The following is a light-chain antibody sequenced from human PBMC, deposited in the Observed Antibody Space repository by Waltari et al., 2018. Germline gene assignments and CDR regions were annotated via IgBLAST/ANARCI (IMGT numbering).Light chain of an antibody. Sequence: DIHMTQSPSTLSASVGDRVTITCRASQIVTNWLAWYQHKPGKAPKVLIYKASSLESGVPSRFSGRGYGTEFTLTINSLQPDDVATYYCQQYSSSSRTFGQGTKVEVK. J-gene: IGKJ1*01. V-gene: IGKV1-5*03. CDR2: KAS. CDR3: QQYSSSSRT. CDR1: QIVTNW.